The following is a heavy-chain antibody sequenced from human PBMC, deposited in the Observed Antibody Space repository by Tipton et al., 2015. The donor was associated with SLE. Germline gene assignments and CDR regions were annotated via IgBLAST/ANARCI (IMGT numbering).Heavy chain of an antibody. CDR3: ARDPYGNEDY. J-gene: IGHJ4*02. CDR2: INHSGST. Sequence: TLSLTCAVYGGSFSGYYWSWIRQPPGKGLEWIGEINHSGSTNYNPSLKSRVTISVDTSKNQFSLKLGSVTAADTAVYYCARDPYGNEDYWGQGTLVTVSS. D-gene: IGHD4-11*01. CDR1: GGSFSGYY. V-gene: IGHV4-34*01.